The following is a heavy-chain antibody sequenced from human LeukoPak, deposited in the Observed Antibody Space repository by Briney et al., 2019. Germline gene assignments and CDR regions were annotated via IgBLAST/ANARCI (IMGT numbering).Heavy chain of an antibody. CDR2: ISGSGGST. CDR3: AKAYSSGSIFHYFDY. Sequence: GGSLRLSCAASGFTVSSNYMSWVRQAPGKGLEWVSAISGSGGSTYYADSVKGRFTISRDNSKNTLYLQMNSLRAEDTAVYYCAKAYSSGSIFHYFDYWGQGTLVTVSS. V-gene: IGHV3-23*01. J-gene: IGHJ4*02. CDR1: GFTVSSNY. D-gene: IGHD3-22*01.